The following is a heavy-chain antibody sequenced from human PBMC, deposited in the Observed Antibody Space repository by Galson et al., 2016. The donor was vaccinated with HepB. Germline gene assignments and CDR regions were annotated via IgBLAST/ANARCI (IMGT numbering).Heavy chain of an antibody. CDR1: AFTFSGHA. D-gene: IGHD4-17*01. CDR2: INSDGSST. V-gene: IGHV3-74*01. Sequence: SLRLSCAASAFTFSGHAMTWVRQAPGKGLVWVSRINSDGSSTTYADSVQGRLTISRDNAKNTLDLQMNSLRAEDTALYYCVREDYGDDPIYYYYYGMDVWGQGTTVTVSS. J-gene: IGHJ6*02. CDR3: VREDYGDDPIYYYYYGMDV.